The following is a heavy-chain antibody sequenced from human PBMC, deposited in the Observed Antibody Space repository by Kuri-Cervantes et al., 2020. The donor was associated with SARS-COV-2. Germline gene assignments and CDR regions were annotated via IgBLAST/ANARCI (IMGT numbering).Heavy chain of an antibody. CDR2: INHSGST. D-gene: IGHD6-19*01. CDR1: GFSLSTSGM. J-gene: IGHJ6*03. CDR3: AREGSASYSSGWYFYYYYMDV. Sequence: SGPTLVKPTQTLTLTCTFSGFSLSTSGMCVSWIRQPPGKGLEWIGEINHSGSTNYNPSLKSRVTISVDTSRNQFSLKLSSVTAADTAVYYCAREGSASYSSGWYFYYYYMDVWGKGTTVTVSS. V-gene: IGHV4-39*07.